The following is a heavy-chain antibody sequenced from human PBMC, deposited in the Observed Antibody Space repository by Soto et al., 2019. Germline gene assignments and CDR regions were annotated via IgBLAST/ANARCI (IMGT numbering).Heavy chain of an antibody. V-gene: IGHV3-30*18. CDR1: GFTFSSYG. D-gene: IGHD3-3*01. CDR2: ISYDGSNK. Sequence: GGSLRLSCAASGFTFSSYGMHWVRQAPGKGLEWVAVISYDGSNKYYADSVKGRFTISRDNSKNTLYLQMNSLRAEDTAAYYCAKDLERLLERSSSGEYYYYYYGMDVWGQGTTVTVS. J-gene: IGHJ6*02. CDR3: AKDLERLLERSSSGEYYYYYYGMDV.